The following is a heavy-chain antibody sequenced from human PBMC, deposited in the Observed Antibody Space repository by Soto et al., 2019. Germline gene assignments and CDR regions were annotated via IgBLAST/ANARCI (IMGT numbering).Heavy chain of an antibody. CDR2: INPNSGET. D-gene: IGHD2-15*01. V-gene: IGHV1-2*02. CDR3: ATGYCSGGSCYDWFDP. Sequence: PVKVPWKAAGYTFTGYYMHWVRQAPGQGLEWMGWINPNSGETIYAQKFQGRVTMTEDTSTDTAYMELSSLRSEDTAVYYCATGYCSGGSCYDWFDPWGQGTLVTVSS. J-gene: IGHJ5*02. CDR1: GYTFTGYY.